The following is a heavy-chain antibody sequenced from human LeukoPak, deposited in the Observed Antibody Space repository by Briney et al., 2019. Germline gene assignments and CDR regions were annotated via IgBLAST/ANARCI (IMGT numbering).Heavy chain of an antibody. D-gene: IGHD5-24*01. CDR1: GGTFSSYA. CDR3: ARVEVEMATIAYYYGMDV. Sequence: ASVKVSCEASGGTFSSYAISWVRQAPGQGLEWMGGIIPIFGTPNYAQKFQGRVTITADESTSTAYMELSSLRSEDTAVYYCARVEVEMATIAYYYGMDVWGQGTTVTVSS. CDR2: IIPIFGTP. J-gene: IGHJ6*02. V-gene: IGHV1-69*13.